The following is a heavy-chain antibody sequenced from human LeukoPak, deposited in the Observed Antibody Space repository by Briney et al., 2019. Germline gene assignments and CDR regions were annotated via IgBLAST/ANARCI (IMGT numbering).Heavy chain of an antibody. Sequence: SETLSLTCTVSGGSISSSSYYWGWIRQPPGKGLEWIGSIYYSGSTYYNPSLKSRVTISVDTSKNQFSLKLSSVTAADTAVYYCASDSSGHHAPDYWGQGTLVTVSS. CDR1: GGSISSSSYY. J-gene: IGHJ4*02. D-gene: IGHD3-22*01. V-gene: IGHV4-39*01. CDR3: ASDSSGHHAPDY. CDR2: IYYSGST.